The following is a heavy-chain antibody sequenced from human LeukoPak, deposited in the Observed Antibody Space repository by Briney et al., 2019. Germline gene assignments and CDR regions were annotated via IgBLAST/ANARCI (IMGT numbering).Heavy chain of an antibody. V-gene: IGHV5-51*01. J-gene: IGHJ5*02. CDR1: GYSFTSYW. CDR2: IYPGDSDT. D-gene: IGHD2-15*01. CDR3: ARHESSGGSPQWFDP. Sequence: GESLKISFKGSGYSFTSYWIGWVRPMPGKGLEWMGIIYPGDSDTRYSPSFQGQVTISADKSISTAYLQWSSLKASDTAMYYCARHESSGGSPQWFDPWGQGTLVTVSS.